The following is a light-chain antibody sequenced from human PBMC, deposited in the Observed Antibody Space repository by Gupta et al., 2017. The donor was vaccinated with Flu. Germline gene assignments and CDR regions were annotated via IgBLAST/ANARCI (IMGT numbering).Light chain of an antibody. CDR1: QSVTSSY. J-gene: IGKJ2*01. CDR2: GAS. Sequence: GTLSLSPGERATLSCRASQSVTSSYLAWYQQKPGQAPRLLIYGASSRATGIPDRFSGSGSGTDFTLTISRLEPEDFAVYYCQQNGSSPYTFGQGTKLEIK. V-gene: IGKV3-20*01. CDR3: QQNGSSPYT.